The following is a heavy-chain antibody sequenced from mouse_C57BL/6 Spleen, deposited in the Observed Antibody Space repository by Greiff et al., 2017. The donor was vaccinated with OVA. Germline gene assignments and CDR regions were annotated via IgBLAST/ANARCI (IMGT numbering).Heavy chain of an antibody. J-gene: IGHJ4*01. V-gene: IGHV1-82*01. CDR2: IYPGDGDT. D-gene: IGHD1-2*01. Sequence: ESGPELVKPGASVKISCKASGYAFSSSWMNWVKQRPGKGLEWIGRIYPGDGDTNYNGKFKGKATLTADKSSSTAYMQLSSLTSEDSAVYFCARSITTAYYAMDYWGQGTSVTVSS. CDR3: ARSITTAYYAMDY. CDR1: GYAFSSSW.